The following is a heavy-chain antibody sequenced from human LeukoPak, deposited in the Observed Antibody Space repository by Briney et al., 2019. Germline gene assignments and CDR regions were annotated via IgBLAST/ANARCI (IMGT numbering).Heavy chain of an antibody. D-gene: IGHD3-3*01. CDR3: AKDRTRQAY. CDR1: GFTFSSYW. CDR2: IKEDGSDK. J-gene: IGHJ4*02. V-gene: IGHV3-7*03. Sequence: GGSLRLSCAASGFTFSSYWMSWVRQTPGRGLEWVANIKEDGSDKYYVDSLKGRFTISRDNAKNSLYLQMNSLRAEDTAVYYCAKDRTRQAYWGQGTLVTVSS.